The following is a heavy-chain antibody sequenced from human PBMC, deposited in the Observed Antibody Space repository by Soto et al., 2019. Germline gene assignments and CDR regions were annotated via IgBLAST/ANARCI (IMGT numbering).Heavy chain of an antibody. Sequence: GASVKVSCKASGYTFTSYGISWVRQAPGQGLEWMGWISAYNGNTNYSQRLQGRVTMTTDTSTSTAYMELRSLRSDDTAVYYCARKDYYGSGIYYFDYWGQGTLVTVSS. V-gene: IGHV1-18*01. CDR3: ARKDYYGSGIYYFDY. CDR2: ISAYNGNT. J-gene: IGHJ4*02. D-gene: IGHD3-10*01. CDR1: GYTFTSYG.